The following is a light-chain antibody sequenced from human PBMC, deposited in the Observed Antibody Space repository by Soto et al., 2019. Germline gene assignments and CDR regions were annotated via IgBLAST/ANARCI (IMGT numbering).Light chain of an antibody. J-gene: IGKJ1*01. CDR1: QGISSY. CDR2: AAS. CDR3: QQYYSYPRT. Sequence: AIRMTQSPSSFSASTGDRVTITCRASQGISSYLAWYQQKPGKAPKFLIYAASTLQSGVPSRFSGSGSGTDFTLTISCLQSEDFATYYCQQYYSYPRTFGQGPKVEIK. V-gene: IGKV1-8*01.